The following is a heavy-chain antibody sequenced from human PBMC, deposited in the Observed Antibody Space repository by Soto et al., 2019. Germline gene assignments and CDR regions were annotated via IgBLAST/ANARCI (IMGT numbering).Heavy chain of an antibody. CDR3: ARQGFGALHGLVDV. V-gene: IGHV4-59*08. CDR1: GDSTSSYY. CDR2: VNDNWDS. D-gene: IGHD3-10*01. J-gene: IGHJ6*02. Sequence: PSETLSLTCTVSGDSTSSYYWSWIRQTPEKGLEWIGYVNDNWDSNYNPSLKSRVAISLDTSKRQFSLKLTSVTATDTGVYYCARQGFGALHGLVDVWAQGTTVTVSS.